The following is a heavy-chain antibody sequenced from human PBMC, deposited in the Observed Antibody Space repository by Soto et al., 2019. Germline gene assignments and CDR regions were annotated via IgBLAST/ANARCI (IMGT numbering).Heavy chain of an antibody. CDR2: ISSKDDSYAT. J-gene: IGHJ4*02. Sequence: LRLSCEASGFSFSGSSMHWVRQGSGKGLEWVGRISSKDDSYATEFGASVKGRFTISRDDSKSTVYLQMNSLETEDTAVYYCTRGGAYAFDDWGQGTLVTVSS. D-gene: IGHD5-12*01. V-gene: IGHV3-73*01. CDR1: GFSFSGSS. CDR3: TRGGAYAFDD.